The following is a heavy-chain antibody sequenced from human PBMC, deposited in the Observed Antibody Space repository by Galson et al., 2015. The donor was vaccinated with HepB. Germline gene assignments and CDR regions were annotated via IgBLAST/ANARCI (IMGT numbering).Heavy chain of an antibody. V-gene: IGHV4-59*01. Sequence: ETLSLTCTVSGGSISSYYWSWIRQPPGKGLEWIGYIYYSGSTNYNPSLKSRVTISVDTSKNQFSLKLSSVTAADTAVYYCARARSRDGYKDFDYWGQGTLVTVSS. CDR3: ARARSRDGYKDFDY. J-gene: IGHJ4*02. D-gene: IGHD5-24*01. CDR1: GGSISSYY. CDR2: IYYSGST.